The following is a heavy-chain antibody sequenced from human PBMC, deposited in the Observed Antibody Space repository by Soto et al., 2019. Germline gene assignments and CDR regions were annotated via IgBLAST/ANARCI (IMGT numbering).Heavy chain of an antibody. Sequence: PGESLKISCKGSVYSFTSYWIGWVRQMPGKGLEWMGIIYPGDSDTRYSPSFQGQVTISADKSISTAYLQWSSLKASDTAMYYCASRVGGCGGDCYKAFDIWGQGTMVTVSS. CDR2: IYPGDSDT. CDR3: ASRVGGCGGDCYKAFDI. CDR1: VYSFTSYW. J-gene: IGHJ3*02. V-gene: IGHV5-51*01. D-gene: IGHD2-21*02.